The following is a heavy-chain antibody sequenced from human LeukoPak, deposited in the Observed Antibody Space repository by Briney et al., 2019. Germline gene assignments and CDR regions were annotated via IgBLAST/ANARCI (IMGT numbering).Heavy chain of an antibody. CDR3: ARHRSISRYYYEIDY. CDR1: GYSFTNYW. J-gene: IGHJ4*02. D-gene: IGHD3-22*01. CDR2: IFPADSDI. V-gene: IGHV5-51*01. Sequence: GESLKISCEGSGYSFTNYWIGWVRQMPGKGLEWMGIIFPADSDIRYSPSFQGQVTISADKSISTAYLQWSSLKASDTAMYYCARHRSISRYYYEIDYWGRGTLVTVSS.